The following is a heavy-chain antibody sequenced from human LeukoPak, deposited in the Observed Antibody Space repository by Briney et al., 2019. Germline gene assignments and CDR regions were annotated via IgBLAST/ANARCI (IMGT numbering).Heavy chain of an antibody. Sequence: PSETLSLTCTVSGGSISSYYWSWIRQPPGKGLEWIGYIYHSGSTYYNPSLKSRVAISVDTSKNQFSPKLSSVTAADTAVYYCARVQSRLSWFDPWGQGTLVTVSS. CDR2: IYHSGST. V-gene: IGHV4-59*12. CDR3: ARVQSRLSWFDP. J-gene: IGHJ5*02. CDR1: GGSISSYY.